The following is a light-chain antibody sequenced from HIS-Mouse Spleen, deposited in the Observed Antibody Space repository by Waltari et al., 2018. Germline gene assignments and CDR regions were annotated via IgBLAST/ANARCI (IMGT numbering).Light chain of an antibody. CDR3: CSYAGSYTYV. CDR1: SGAVGGYNY. CDR2: DVS. V-gene: IGLV2-11*01. J-gene: IGLJ1*01. Sequence: QSALTQPRSVSGSPGQSVTISCTGTSGAVGGYNYVSWYQQHPGKAPKLMIYDVSKRPSGVPDRFSGSKSGNTASLTISGLQAEDEADYYCCSYAGSYTYVFGTGTKVTVL.